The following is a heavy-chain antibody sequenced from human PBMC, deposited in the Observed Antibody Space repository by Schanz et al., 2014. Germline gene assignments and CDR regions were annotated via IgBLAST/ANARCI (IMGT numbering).Heavy chain of an antibody. CDR2: IDGKSTTV. CDR1: GFTFSSYS. J-gene: IGHJ4*02. Sequence: EVQLVESGGGLVKPGGSLRLSCAASGFTFSSYSMNWVRQAPGKGLEWLSYIDGKSTTVYYADSVKGRFTISRDNAKNSLYLQMNSLRAEDTAVYYCARVPYGSGSYWDYWGQGTLVTVSS. V-gene: IGHV3-21*05. CDR3: ARVPYGSGSYWDY. D-gene: IGHD3-10*01.